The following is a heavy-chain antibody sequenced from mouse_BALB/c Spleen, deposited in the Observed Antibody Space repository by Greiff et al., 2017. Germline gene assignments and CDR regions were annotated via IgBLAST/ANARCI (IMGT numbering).Heavy chain of an antibody. CDR3: ATNYRYDGGY. D-gene: IGHD2-14*01. J-gene: IGHJ2*01. CDR1: GYTFTSYW. CDR2: IDPSDSYT. V-gene: IGHV1-69*02. Sequence: QVQLQQPGAELVKPGASVKLSCKASGYTFTSYWMHLVKQRPGQGLEWIGEIDPSDSYTNYNQKFKGKATLTVDKSSSTAYMQLSSLTSEDSAVYYCATNYRYDGGYWGQGTTLTVSS.